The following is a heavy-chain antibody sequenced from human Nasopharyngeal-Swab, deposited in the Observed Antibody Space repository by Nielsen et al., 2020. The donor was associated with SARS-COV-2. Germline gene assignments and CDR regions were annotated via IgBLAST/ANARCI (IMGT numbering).Heavy chain of an antibody. D-gene: IGHD6-19*01. CDR1: GFTFSSYS. CDR3: ARDDSGPDS. Sequence: GGSLRLSCAASGFTFSSYSMNWVRQAPGKGLEWVANIKDDGSEKNCADSVKGRFSISRDNAKNSLSLQMNSLRVEDTALYYCARDDSGPDSWGQGTLVTVSS. V-gene: IGHV3-7*01. J-gene: IGHJ5*01. CDR2: IKDDGSEK.